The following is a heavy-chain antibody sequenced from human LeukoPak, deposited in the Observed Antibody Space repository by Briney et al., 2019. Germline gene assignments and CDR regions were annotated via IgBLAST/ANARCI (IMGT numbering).Heavy chain of an antibody. Sequence: GSLRLSCSASGFIFSSYWMSWVRQAPGKGLEWVANIKQDGSEKYYVDSVKGRFTISRDNAKNSLYLQMNSLRAEDTAVYYCARLQYSFLYGSGSYGVDYWGQGTLVTVSS. CDR3: ARLQYSFLYGSGSYGVDY. J-gene: IGHJ4*02. CDR1: GFIFSSYW. D-gene: IGHD3-10*01. V-gene: IGHV3-7*01. CDR2: IKQDGSEK.